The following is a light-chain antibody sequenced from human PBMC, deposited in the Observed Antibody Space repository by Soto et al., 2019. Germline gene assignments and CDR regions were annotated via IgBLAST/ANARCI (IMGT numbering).Light chain of an antibody. Sequence: DIQMTQSPSTLSASVGDRVTITCRASQSISSWLAWYQQKPGKAPKLLIYKASSLESGVPSRFSGSGSGTEFTLTISSLQPDDFAIYYCQQYNSYSWTFGQGTKV. V-gene: IGKV1-5*03. J-gene: IGKJ1*01. CDR1: QSISSW. CDR2: KAS. CDR3: QQYNSYSWT.